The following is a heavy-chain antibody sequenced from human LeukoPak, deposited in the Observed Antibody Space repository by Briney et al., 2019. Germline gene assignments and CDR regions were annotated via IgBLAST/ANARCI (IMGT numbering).Heavy chain of an antibody. CDR2: ISSSSSYI. Sequence: GGSLRLSCAASGFTFSSYSMNWVRQAPGKGLEWVSSISSSSSYIYYADSVEGRFTISRDNAKNSLYLQMNSLRAEDTAVYYCARDLAPIVVVVAATGWWFDPWGQGTLVTVSS. CDR1: GFTFSSYS. V-gene: IGHV3-21*01. D-gene: IGHD2-15*01. J-gene: IGHJ5*02. CDR3: ARDLAPIVVVVAATGWWFDP.